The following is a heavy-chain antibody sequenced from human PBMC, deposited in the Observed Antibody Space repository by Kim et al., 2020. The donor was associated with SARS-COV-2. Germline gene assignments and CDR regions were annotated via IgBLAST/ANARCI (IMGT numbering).Heavy chain of an antibody. CDR1: GFTFGSAH. D-gene: IGHD6-19*01. V-gene: IGHV3-30*03. CDR3: AREGHSSGRAGNFDY. J-gene: IGHJ4*02. CDR2: VSADEINK. Sequence: GGSLRLSCTAYGFTFGSAHMHWVRQAPGKGLEWVALVSADEINKNYVDSVKGRFTVSRDNSQNTLFLEIDSVRPEDTAVYYCAREGHSSGRAGNFDYWGQGTLVTVSS.